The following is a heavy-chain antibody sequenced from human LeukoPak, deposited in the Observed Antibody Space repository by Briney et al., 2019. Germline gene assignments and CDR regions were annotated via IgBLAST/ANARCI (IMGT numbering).Heavy chain of an antibody. CDR1: GFTFSSYS. D-gene: IGHD5-18*01. V-gene: IGHV3-23*01. CDR2: ISGSGDSA. J-gene: IGHJ4*02. CDR3: AKDHRYSYGYGEFDC. Sequence: GGSLRLSCAASGFTFSSYSMNWVRQAPGKGLEWVSVISGSGDSAFYADSVKGRFTISRDNSKNTLYLQMNSLRAEDTALYDCAKDHRYSYGYGEFDCWGQGTLVTVSS.